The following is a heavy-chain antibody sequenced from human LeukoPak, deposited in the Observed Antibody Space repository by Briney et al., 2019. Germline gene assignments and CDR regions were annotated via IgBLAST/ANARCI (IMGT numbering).Heavy chain of an antibody. V-gene: IGHV3-21*01. CDR1: GFTFSSYS. J-gene: IGHJ4*02. Sequence: PGGSLRLSCAASGFTFSSYSMNWVRQAPGKGLEWVSSISSSSYIYYADSVKGRFTISRDNSKNTLYLQMNSLRAEDTAVYYCARDLRSVYWGQGTLVTVSS. CDR2: ISSSSYI. CDR3: ARDLRSVY.